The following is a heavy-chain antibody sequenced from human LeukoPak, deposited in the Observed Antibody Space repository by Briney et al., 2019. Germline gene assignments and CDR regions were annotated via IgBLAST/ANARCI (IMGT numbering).Heavy chain of an antibody. CDR2: IYYSGST. Sequence: PSETLSLTCTVSGGSISSYYWSWIRQPPGKGLEWIGYIYYSGSTNYNPSLKSRVTISVDTSKNQFSLKLSSVAAADTAVYYCARGFRRDGYNYIDYWGQGTLVTVSS. CDR1: GGSISSYY. D-gene: IGHD5-24*01. CDR3: ARGFRRDGYNYIDY. J-gene: IGHJ4*02. V-gene: IGHV4-59*01.